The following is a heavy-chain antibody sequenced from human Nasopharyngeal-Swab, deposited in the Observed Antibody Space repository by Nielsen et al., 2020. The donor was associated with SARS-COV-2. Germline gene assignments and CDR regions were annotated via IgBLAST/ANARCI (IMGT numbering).Heavy chain of an antibody. J-gene: IGHJ4*02. D-gene: IGHD3-3*02. CDR1: GFTFSSYW. CDR2: IKQDGSEK. CDR3: ARPTWTRGHLDY. Sequence: GESLKISCAASGFTFSSYWMSWVRQAPGKGLEWVANIKQDGSEKYYVDSVKGRFTISRDNAKNSLYLQMNSLRAEDTAVYYCARPTWTRGHLDYWGQGTLVTVSS. V-gene: IGHV3-7*01.